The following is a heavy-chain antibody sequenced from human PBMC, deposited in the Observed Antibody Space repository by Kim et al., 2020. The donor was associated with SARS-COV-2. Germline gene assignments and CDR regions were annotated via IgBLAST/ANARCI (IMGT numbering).Heavy chain of an antibody. J-gene: IGHJ5*02. D-gene: IGHD6-13*01. V-gene: IGHV4-39*01. CDR3: ARHPSSWYQRWFDP. CDR2: IYYSGST. Sequence: SETLSLTCTVSGGSISSSSYYWGWIRQPPGKGLEWIGSIYYSGSTYYNPSLKSRVTISVDTSKNQFSLKLSSVTAADTAVYYCARHPSSWYQRWFDPWGQGTLVTVSS. CDR1: GGSISSSSYY.